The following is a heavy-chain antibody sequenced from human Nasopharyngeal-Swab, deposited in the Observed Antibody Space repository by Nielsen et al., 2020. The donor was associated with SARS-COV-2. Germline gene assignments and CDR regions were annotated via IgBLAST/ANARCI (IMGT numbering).Heavy chain of an antibody. V-gene: IGHV1-46*01. CDR2: INPGGGSS. D-gene: IGHD2-15*01. CDR3: SRGGDPREVGAATDCFDP. J-gene: IGHJ5*02. Sequence: ASAKVSCKASCYTFTRYYIHCLRHAPAQALEWMGIINPGGGSSRYSQNFLGRVTVTRDTSTSTVYMDLSSLRSEDTAVYYCSRGGDPREVGAATDCFDPWSQGTLVTVSS. CDR1: CYTFTRYY.